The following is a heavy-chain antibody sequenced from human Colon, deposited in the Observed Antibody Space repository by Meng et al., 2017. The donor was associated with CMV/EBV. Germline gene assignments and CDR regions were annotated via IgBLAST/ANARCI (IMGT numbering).Heavy chain of an antibody. CDR3: ARGTYGANPGGYYNGMDV. J-gene: IGHJ6*02. V-gene: IGHV1-69*04. CDR1: ASIHSSYS. CDR2: LIPILDIA. Sequence: SVKVSCKASASIHSSYSFSWVRQAPGQGLEWVGRLIPILDIANYAQRFQGRVSITVDRSTNTAYMELSSLRSDDTAVYYCARGTYGANPGGYYNGMDVWGQGTTVTVSS. D-gene: IGHD4/OR15-4a*01.